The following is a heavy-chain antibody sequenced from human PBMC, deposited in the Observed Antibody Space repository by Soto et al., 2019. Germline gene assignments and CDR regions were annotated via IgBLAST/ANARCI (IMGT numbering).Heavy chain of an antibody. D-gene: IGHD6-13*01. Sequence: TLPLPGTDSGGCISSGDYYWSWIRQPPGKGLEWIGYIYYSGSTYYNPSLKSRVTISVDTSKNQFSLKLSSVTAADTAVYYCARAHGYSSSFDYWGQGTLVTVSS. CDR1: GGCISSGDYY. V-gene: IGHV4-30-4*01. J-gene: IGHJ4*02. CDR3: ARAHGYSSSFDY. CDR2: IYYSGST.